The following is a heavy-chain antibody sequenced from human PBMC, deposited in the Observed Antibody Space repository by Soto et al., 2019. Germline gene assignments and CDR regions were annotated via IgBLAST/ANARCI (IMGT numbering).Heavy chain of an antibody. Sequence: PGGSLRLSCAASGFTFSSYGMHWVRQAPGKGLEWVAVIWYDGSNKYYADSVKGRFTISRDNSKNTLYLQMNSLRAEDTAVYYCARDPSLIAAASLLDYWGQGTLVTVS. D-gene: IGHD6-13*01. CDR3: ARDPSLIAAASLLDY. J-gene: IGHJ4*02. V-gene: IGHV3-33*01. CDR1: GFTFSSYG. CDR2: IWYDGSNK.